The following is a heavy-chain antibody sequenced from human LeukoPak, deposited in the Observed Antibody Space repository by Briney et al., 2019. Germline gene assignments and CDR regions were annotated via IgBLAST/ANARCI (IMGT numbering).Heavy chain of an antibody. CDR1: GFTFSSYA. V-gene: IGHV3-23*01. J-gene: IGHJ4*02. CDR2: ISGSGGST. CDR3: ASQDIVVVPAAMGQTGYFDY. D-gene: IGHD2-2*01. Sequence: GGSLRLSCAAAGFTFSSYAMRWVRQAPGKGLEWVSAISGSGGSTYYADSVKGRFTISRDNSKNPLYLQMNSLRAEDTAVYYCASQDIVVVPAAMGQTGYFDYWGQGTLVTVSS.